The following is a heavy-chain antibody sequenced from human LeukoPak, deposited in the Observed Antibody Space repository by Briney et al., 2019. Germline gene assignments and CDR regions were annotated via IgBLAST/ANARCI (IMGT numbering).Heavy chain of an antibody. CDR3: ARVSDYYDSSGYYLTDY. D-gene: IGHD3-22*01. CDR1: GGSFSGYY. J-gene: IGHJ4*02. CDR2: INHSGST. Sequence: SETLSLTCAVYGGSFSGYYWSWIRQPPGKGLEWIGEINHSGSTNYNPSLKSRVTISVDTSKNQFSLELSSVTAADTAVYYCARVSDYYDSSGYYLTDYWGQGTLVTVSS. V-gene: IGHV4-34*01.